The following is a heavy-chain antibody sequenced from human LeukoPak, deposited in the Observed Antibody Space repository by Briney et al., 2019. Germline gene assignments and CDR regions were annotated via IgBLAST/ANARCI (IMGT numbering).Heavy chain of an antibody. CDR2: IIPIFGTA. V-gene: IGHV1-69*05. CDR3: AGRGGYYYDSSGYFQ. Sequence: SVKVSCKASGGTFSSYAISWVRQAPGQGLEWMGGIIPIFGTADYAQKFQGRVTITTDESTSTAYMELSSLRSEDTAVYYCAGRGGYYYDSSGYFQWGQGTLVTVSS. CDR1: GGTFSSYA. D-gene: IGHD3-22*01. J-gene: IGHJ4*02.